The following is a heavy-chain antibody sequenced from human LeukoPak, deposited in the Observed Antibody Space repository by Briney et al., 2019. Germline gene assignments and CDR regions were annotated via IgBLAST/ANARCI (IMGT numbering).Heavy chain of an antibody. CDR1: GFTFRIFG. D-gene: IGHD3-10*01. J-gene: IGHJ4*02. CDR3: AKDRWESSGSGSSLDY. V-gene: IGHV3-30*18. CDR2: ISHDGSIK. Sequence: GGSLRLSCAASGFTFRIFGLHWVRQAPGKVLEWVAFISHDGSIKYYADSVKGRLAISRDTSKNTLYLQMNSLRAEDTAVYYCAKDRWESSGSGSSLDYGGQGTLSPPPQ.